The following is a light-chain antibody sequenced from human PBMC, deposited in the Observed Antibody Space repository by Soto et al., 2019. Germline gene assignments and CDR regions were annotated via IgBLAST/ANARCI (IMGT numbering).Light chain of an antibody. Sequence: QSALTQPPSASGSPGQSVTISCTGSSSDVGGYNYVSWYQQHPGKAPKLMIYDVSKRPSGVPDRFSGSKSGNTASLTVSGLQAEDEVDYYCSSYAGSNIVVFGGGTKVTVL. J-gene: IGLJ2*01. CDR1: SSDVGGYNY. CDR3: SSYAGSNIVV. CDR2: DVS. V-gene: IGLV2-8*01.